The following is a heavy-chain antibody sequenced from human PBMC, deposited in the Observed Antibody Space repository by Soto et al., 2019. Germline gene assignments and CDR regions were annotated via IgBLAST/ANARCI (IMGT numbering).Heavy chain of an antibody. D-gene: IGHD6-13*01. CDR2: INPNSGDT. J-gene: IGHJ4*02. CDR3: ARGPGIAAAGKFDY. CDR1: GYTFTGYY. V-gene: IGHV1-2*02. Sequence: QVQLVQSRAEVKKPGASVKVSCKASGYTFTGYYMHWVRQAPGQGLEWMGWINPNSGDTNYAQKFQGRVTMTRDTSISTAYMDLSSLRSDDTAVYYCARGPGIAAAGKFDYWGQGTLLTVSS.